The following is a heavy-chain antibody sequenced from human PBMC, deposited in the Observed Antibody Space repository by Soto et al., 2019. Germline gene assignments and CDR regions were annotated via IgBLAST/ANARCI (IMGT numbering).Heavy chain of an antibody. CDR2: TYYRSKWYN. CDR1: GDSVSSNSAA. J-gene: IGHJ5*02. Sequence: SQTLSLTCAISGDSVSSNSAAWNWIRQSPSRGLEWLGRTYYRSKWYNDYAVSVKSRITINPDTSKNQFSLQLNSVTPEDTAVYYCARDPCSSTSCYSGPGNWFDPWGQGTLVTVSS. V-gene: IGHV6-1*01. D-gene: IGHD2-2*01. CDR3: ARDPCSSTSCYSGPGNWFDP.